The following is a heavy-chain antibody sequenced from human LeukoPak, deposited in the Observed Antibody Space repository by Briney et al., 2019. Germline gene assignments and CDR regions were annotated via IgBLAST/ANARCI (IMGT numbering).Heavy chain of an antibody. Sequence: ASVKVSCKASGYTFTSYGISWVRQAPGQGLEWMGWISAYNGNTNYAQKLQGRVTMTTDTSTSTAYMELRSLRPDDTAVYYCAREAAGRESYRYTVLFDPWGQGTLVTVSS. V-gene: IGHV1-18*01. CDR1: GYTFTSYG. CDR2: ISAYNGNT. D-gene: IGHD3-16*02. CDR3: AREAAGRESYRYTVLFDP. J-gene: IGHJ5*02.